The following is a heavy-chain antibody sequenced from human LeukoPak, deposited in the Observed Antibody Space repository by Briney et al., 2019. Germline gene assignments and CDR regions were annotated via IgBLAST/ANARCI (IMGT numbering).Heavy chain of an antibody. J-gene: IGHJ4*02. Sequence: PSETLSLTCTISGGSIGSIIYYWGWIRQPPGKGLEWIGSIYYSGSTYYNPSLKSRVTISVDTSKNQFSLKLSSVTAADTAVYYCARPRGSGSYGEYYFDYWGQGTLVTVSS. V-gene: IGHV4-39*01. CDR2: IYYSGST. D-gene: IGHD3-10*01. CDR3: ARPRGSGSYGEYYFDY. CDR1: GGSIGSIIYY.